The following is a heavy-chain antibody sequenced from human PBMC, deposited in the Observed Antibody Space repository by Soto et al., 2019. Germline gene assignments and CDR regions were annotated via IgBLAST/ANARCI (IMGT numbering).Heavy chain of an antibody. D-gene: IGHD3-10*01. V-gene: IGHV1-69*01. CDR2: IIPIFDAT. CDR3: ARDLTSVRGS. Sequence: QVQMVQSVAEVKKPGSSARVSCKVSGGTFSRHSISWVRQAPGQGLEWMGGIIPIFDATQYAQKFQGRLTITADESTTTFHMDLSGLRPEDTAIYYCARDLTSVRGSWGQGTLVTVS. CDR1: GGTFSRHS. J-gene: IGHJ4*02.